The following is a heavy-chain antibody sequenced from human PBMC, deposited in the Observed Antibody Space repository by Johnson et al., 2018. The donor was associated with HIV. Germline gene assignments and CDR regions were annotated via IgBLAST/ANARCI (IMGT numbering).Heavy chain of an antibody. CDR2: IKRNTDGGTT. CDR3: TTEWEYYYGSGKLDAFDI. J-gene: IGHJ3*02. D-gene: IGHD3-10*01. V-gene: IGHV3-15*01. Sequence: VQLVESGGGLVKPGGSLRLSCAVSGFTFSDAWMTWVRQAPGKGLELVGRIKRNTDGGTTDYAAPVKGRFSISRDDSKDTVYLHMNSLKVDDTAVYYCTTEWEYYYGSGKLDAFDIWGQGTMVTVSS. CDR1: GFTFSDAW.